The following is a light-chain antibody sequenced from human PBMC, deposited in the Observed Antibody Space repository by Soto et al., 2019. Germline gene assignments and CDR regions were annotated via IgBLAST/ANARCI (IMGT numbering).Light chain of an antibody. V-gene: IGKV3-20*01. J-gene: IGKJ1*01. CDR2: GAS. CDR1: EFITSSY. Sequence: EVVLTQSPGTLSLSPGERATLSCRASEFITSSYLAWYQQKPGQAPRLLIFGASTRAAGFPDRFSGSGSGTDFTLTISRLEPEDFAVYYCQQYGSSPRTFGQGTKV. CDR3: QQYGSSPRT.